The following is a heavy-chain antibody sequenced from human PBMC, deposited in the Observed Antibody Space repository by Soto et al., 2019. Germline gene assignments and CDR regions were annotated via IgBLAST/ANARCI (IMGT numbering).Heavy chain of an antibody. J-gene: IGHJ5*02. CDR3: AKDPLTYYDFWSGSGGWFDP. CDR2: MSWNSGSI. D-gene: IGHD3-3*01. V-gene: IGHV3-9*01. Sequence: GGSLRLSCAASGFTFDDYAMHGVRQAPGKGVEWVSGMSWNSGSIGYADSVKGRFTISRDNAKNSLYLQMNSLRAADTALYYCAKDPLTYYDFWSGSGGWFDPWGEGTLVTVSS. CDR1: GFTFDDYA.